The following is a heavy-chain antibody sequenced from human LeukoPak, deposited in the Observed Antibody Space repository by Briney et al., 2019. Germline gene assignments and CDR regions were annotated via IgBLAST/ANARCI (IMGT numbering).Heavy chain of an antibody. D-gene: IGHD6-13*01. CDR3: ARVAAAGTELDY. J-gene: IGHJ4*02. Sequence: GGSLRLSCAASGFTFSSYWMHWVRQAPGKGLVWVSRINSDGSSTSYADSVKGRFTISRDNAKNTLYLQMSSLRAEDTAVYYCARVAAAGTELDYWGQGTLVTVSS. V-gene: IGHV3-74*01. CDR2: INSDGSST. CDR1: GFTFSSYW.